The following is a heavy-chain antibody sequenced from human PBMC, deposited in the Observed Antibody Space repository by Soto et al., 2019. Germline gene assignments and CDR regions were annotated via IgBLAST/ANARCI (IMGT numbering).Heavy chain of an antibody. CDR2: IDKVGTDS. V-gene: IGHV3-74*01. D-gene: IGHD3-10*01. CDR1: EFTFSGRS. Sequence: EVQLVESGGGLVQPGGSLRLSCAASEFTFSGRSVHWVRQAPGEGLVWVSGIDKVGTDSTYADSVKGRFTSSRDNAKNTVYRQMNCLRVEDTALYYCARGWFGPDVWGKGTAVTVPS. CDR3: ARGWFGPDV. J-gene: IGHJ6*03.